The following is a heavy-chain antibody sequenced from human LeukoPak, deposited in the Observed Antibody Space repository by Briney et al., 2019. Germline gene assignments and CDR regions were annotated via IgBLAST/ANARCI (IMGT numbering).Heavy chain of an antibody. CDR1: GFTFSSYA. CDR3: ARVWGSGYYFPKTSSYYFDY. D-gene: IGHD3-22*01. V-gene: IGHV3-21*01. CDR2: ISSSSSYI. J-gene: IGHJ4*02. Sequence: GGSLRLSCAASGFTFSSYAMHWVRQAPGKGLEWVSSISSSSSYIYYADSVKGRFTISRDNAKNSLYLQMNSLRAEDTAVYYCARVWGSGYYFPKTSSYYFDYWGQGTLVTVSS.